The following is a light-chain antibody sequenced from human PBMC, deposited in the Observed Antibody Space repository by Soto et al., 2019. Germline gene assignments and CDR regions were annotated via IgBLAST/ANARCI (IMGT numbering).Light chain of an antibody. V-gene: IGKV3-15*01. CDR2: FAS. Sequence: EIVMTQSPATLSVSPGEKATLSCRASQSVSNNLAWYQQKPGQAPRLLIYFASTRATGIPARFSGSGSGTEFTLTISRLQSEDFAVYYCQQYNKWPLTFGGRTKVETK. CDR1: QSVSNN. J-gene: IGKJ4*01. CDR3: QQYNKWPLT.